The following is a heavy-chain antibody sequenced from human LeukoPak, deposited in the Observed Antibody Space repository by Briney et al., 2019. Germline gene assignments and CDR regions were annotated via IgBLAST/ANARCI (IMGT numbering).Heavy chain of an antibody. CDR1: GFTFSTDW. CDR3: ARNYFEY. J-gene: IGHJ4*02. Sequence: PGGSLRLSCAASGFTFSTDWMNWVRQAPGKGLEWVAKIKEDGSEKYYVDSVKGRFTISRDNAKNSLYLQMNSLRAEDTAVYYCARNYFEYWGQGTLVTVSS. V-gene: IGHV3-7*01. CDR2: IKEDGSEK.